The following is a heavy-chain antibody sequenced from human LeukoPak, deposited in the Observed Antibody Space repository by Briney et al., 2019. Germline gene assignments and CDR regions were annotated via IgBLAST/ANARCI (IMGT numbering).Heavy chain of an antibody. Sequence: SSETLSLTCTVSGGSISSYYWSWIRQPPGKGLEWIGYIYYSGSTNYNPSLKSRVTISVDTSKNQFSLKLSSATAADTAVYYCARNRYYYDSSGYYDYWGQGTLVTVSS. D-gene: IGHD3-22*01. V-gene: IGHV4-59*01. CDR1: GGSISSYY. CDR3: ARNRYYYDSSGYYDY. J-gene: IGHJ4*02. CDR2: IYYSGST.